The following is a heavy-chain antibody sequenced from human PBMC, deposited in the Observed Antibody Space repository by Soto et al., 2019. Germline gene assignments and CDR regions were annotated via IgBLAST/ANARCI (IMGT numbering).Heavy chain of an antibody. D-gene: IGHD5-12*01. CDR2: TTYDGGHT. J-gene: IGHJ3*02. CDR1: KFSFSNYG. CDR3: AKDWREGYDTEAYDI. Sequence: QLHLVESGGGVVQPGKSLRLSCAASKFSFSNYGMHWVRQAPGKGLEWVAVTTYDGGHTYYADSVKGRFTISRDNSKNMLYLQMSSLRIDDTAVYYCAKDWREGYDTEAYDIWGQGTDGTVSS. V-gene: IGHV3-30*18.